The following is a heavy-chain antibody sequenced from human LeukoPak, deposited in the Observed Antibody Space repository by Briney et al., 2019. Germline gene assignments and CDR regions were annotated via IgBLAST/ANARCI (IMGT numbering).Heavy chain of an antibody. Sequence: VGSLRLSCAASGFTFSSYGMHWVRQAPGKGLEWVAFIRYDGSNKYYADSVKGRFTISRDNSKNTLYLQMNSLRAEDTAVYYCAKGYSRLGVVSYWGQGTLVTVSS. D-gene: IGHD1-26*01. V-gene: IGHV3-30*02. CDR2: IRYDGSNK. CDR3: AKGYSRLGVVSY. J-gene: IGHJ4*02. CDR1: GFTFSSYG.